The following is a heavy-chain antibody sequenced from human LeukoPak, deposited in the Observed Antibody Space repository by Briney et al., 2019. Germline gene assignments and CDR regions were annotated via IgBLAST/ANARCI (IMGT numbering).Heavy chain of an antibody. CDR3: ARRTPYSSSWHLFDY. CDR2: IYPGDSHT. V-gene: IGHV5-51*01. Sequence: RGESLKISCKGSGYSFTRYWIGWVRQMPGKGLEWMGIIYPGDSHTRYSPSFQGQVTISADKSISTAYLQWSSLKASDTAMYYCARRTPYSSSWHLFDYWGQGTLVTVSS. J-gene: IGHJ4*02. CDR1: GYSFTRYW. D-gene: IGHD6-13*01.